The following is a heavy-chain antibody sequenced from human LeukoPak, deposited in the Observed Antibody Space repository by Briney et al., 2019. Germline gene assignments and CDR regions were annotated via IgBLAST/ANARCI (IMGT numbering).Heavy chain of an antibody. CDR2: MKQDGSAR. CDR1: GFTFSTYW. Sequence: PGGSLRLSCVASGFTFSTYWMAWVRQAPGKGLEWVANMKQDGSARHYADSVKGRFSISRDNSKNSVYLQMDSLRAEDTALYYCARDNVGALDYWAHGTLVTVSS. V-gene: IGHV3-7*01. D-gene: IGHD1-26*01. J-gene: IGHJ4*01. CDR3: ARDNVGALDY.